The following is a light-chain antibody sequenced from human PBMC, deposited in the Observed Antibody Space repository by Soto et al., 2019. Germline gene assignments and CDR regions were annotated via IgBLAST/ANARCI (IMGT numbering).Light chain of an antibody. CDR1: QTISSW. V-gene: IGKV1-5*03. Sequence: DIQMTQSPSTLSGSVGDRVTITCRASQTISSWLAWYQQKPGKAPKLLIYKASTLKSGVPSRFSGCGSVTEFTLTISSLQPDDFATYYCQHYNSYSEAFGQGNKVELK. J-gene: IGKJ1*01. CDR2: KAS. CDR3: QHYNSYSEA.